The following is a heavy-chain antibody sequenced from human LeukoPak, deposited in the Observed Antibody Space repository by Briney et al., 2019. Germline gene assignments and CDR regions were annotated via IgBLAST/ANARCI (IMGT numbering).Heavy chain of an antibody. D-gene: IGHD3-3*01. V-gene: IGHV4-30-4*01. Sequence: SQTQSLTCTVSGGSISSGDYYWSWIRQPPGKGLEWIGYIYYSGSTYYNPSLKSRVTISVDTSKNQFSLKLSSVTAADTAVYYCARYKYYDFWSGYYQEYYFDYWGQGTLVTVSS. CDR3: ARYKYYDFWSGYYQEYYFDY. J-gene: IGHJ4*02. CDR1: GGSISSGDYY. CDR2: IYYSGST.